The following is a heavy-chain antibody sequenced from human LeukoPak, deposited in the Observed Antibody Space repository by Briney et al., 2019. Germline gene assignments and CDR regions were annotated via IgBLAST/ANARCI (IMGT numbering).Heavy chain of an antibody. CDR3: ARRSYYGFFDY. Sequence: GGSLRLSCVASGFAFNSYSMNWVRQAPGKGLEWVSYIRYSSDTIYYADSVKGRFTISRDNVKNSLFLQMNSPRAEDTAVYYCARRSYYGFFDYWGQGTLVTVSS. D-gene: IGHD3-10*01. J-gene: IGHJ4*02. CDR2: IRYSSDTI. V-gene: IGHV3-48*04. CDR1: GFAFNSYS.